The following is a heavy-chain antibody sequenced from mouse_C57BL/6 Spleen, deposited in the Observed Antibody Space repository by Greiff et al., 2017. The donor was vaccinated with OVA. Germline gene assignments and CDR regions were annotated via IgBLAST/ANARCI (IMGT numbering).Heavy chain of an antibody. Sequence: VQLQESGAELARPGASVKLSCKASGYTFTSYGISWVKQRTGQGLEWIGEIYPRSGNTYYNEKFKGKATLTADKSSSTAYMELRSLTSEDSAVYFCARADDYDYAMDYWGQGTSVTVSS. J-gene: IGHJ4*01. D-gene: IGHD2-4*01. CDR2: IYPRSGNT. V-gene: IGHV1-81*01. CDR3: ARADDYDYAMDY. CDR1: GYTFTSYG.